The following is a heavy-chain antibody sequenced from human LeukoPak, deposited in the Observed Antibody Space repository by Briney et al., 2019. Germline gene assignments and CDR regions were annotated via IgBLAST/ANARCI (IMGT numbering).Heavy chain of an antibody. J-gene: IGHJ4*02. CDR1: GFTFSRYW. CDR3: ARDVGGAGSH. Sequence: QPGGSLRLSCAASGFTFSRYWMHWVRQAPGEGLVWVSRIDEHGTTIDYADYVRDRFTIYRDNAKNTLYLHMNSLRAEDTAMYYCARDVGGAGSHWGQGSLVTVSS. V-gene: IGHV3-74*01. CDR2: IDEHGTTI. D-gene: IGHD3-10*01.